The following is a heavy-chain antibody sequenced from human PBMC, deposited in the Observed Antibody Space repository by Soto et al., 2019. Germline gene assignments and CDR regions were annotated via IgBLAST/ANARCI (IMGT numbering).Heavy chain of an antibody. CDR2: IDPSDSYT. Sequence: GESLKISCKGSGYSFTSYWISWVRQMPGKGLEWMGRIDPSDSYTSYSPSFQGHVTISADKSISTAYLQWSSLKASDTAMYYCASLSATGYCSSTSCSDYYGMDVWGQGTTVTV. CDR3: ASLSATGYCSSTSCSDYYGMDV. J-gene: IGHJ6*02. CDR1: GYSFTSYW. V-gene: IGHV5-10-1*01. D-gene: IGHD2-2*01.